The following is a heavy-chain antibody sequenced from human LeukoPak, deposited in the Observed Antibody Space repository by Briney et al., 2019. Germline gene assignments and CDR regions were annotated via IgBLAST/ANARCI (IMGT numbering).Heavy chain of an antibody. D-gene: IGHD3-22*01. J-gene: IGHJ3*02. CDR1: GFTFSSYG. Sequence: GGSLRLSCAASGFTFSSYGMHWVRQAPGKGLERVAVISYDGSNKYYADSVKGRFTISRDNSKNTLYLQMNSLRAEDTAVYYCAREVIVTYDAFDIWGQGTMVTVSS. V-gene: IGHV3-30*03. CDR3: AREVIVTYDAFDI. CDR2: ISYDGSNK.